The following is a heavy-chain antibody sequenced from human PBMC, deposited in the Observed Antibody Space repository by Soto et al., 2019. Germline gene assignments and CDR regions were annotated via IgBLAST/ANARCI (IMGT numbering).Heavy chain of an antibody. Sequence: QVQLVESGGGVVQPGRSLRLSCAASGCTFSSYAMHWVRQAPRKGLEWVAVISYDGSNKYYADSVKGRFTISRDNSKNTLYLQMNSLRAEDTAVYYCARDSEPYYDFWSGSLHRTYYYYYGMDVWGQGTTVTVSS. CDR2: ISYDGSNK. CDR1: GCTFSSYA. J-gene: IGHJ6*02. CDR3: ARDSEPYYDFWSGSLHRTYYYYYGMDV. D-gene: IGHD3-3*01. V-gene: IGHV3-30-3*01.